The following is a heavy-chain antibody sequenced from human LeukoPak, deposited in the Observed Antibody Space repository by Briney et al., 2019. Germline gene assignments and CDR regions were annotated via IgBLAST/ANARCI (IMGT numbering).Heavy chain of an antibody. CDR3: VKEKGPFDGFDI. J-gene: IGHJ3*02. V-gene: IGHV3-33*06. CDR1: GFTFRSDG. CDR2: IWSNGKNN. Sequence: GGSLRLSCATSGFTFRSDGMHWVRQAPGKGLEWVAVIWSNGKNNYYTDSVKGRFTISRDNSKNMLYLQMDSLRAEDTALYYCVKEKGPFDGFDIWGQGTMVTVSS.